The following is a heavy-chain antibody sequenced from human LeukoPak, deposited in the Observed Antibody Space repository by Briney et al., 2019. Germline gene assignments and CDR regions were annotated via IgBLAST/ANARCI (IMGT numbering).Heavy chain of an antibody. J-gene: IGHJ4*02. Sequence: PGGSLRLSCAASGFTFSSYGMHWVRQAPGKGLEWVAFIRYDGSNKYYADSVKGRFTISRDSSKNTLYLQMNSLRAEDTAVYYCANGLRVRGYSSPAYWGQGTLVTVSS. D-gene: IGHD3-10*01. V-gene: IGHV3-30*02. CDR3: ANGLRVRGYSSPAY. CDR1: GFTFSSYG. CDR2: IRYDGSNK.